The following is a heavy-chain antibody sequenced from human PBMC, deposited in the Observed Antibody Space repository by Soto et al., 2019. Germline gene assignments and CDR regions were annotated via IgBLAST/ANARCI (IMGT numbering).Heavy chain of an antibody. J-gene: IGHJ6*02. V-gene: IGHV4-39*07. CDR3: SRAGATHFWSGSQVPNYYYYGMDV. Sequence: PSETLSLTCTVSGDSIGTTHSYWAWIRQSPGKGLGWIGNIHYSGSTYYMPSIRSRVTLSVDTSKNPFSLRLTSVTAADTSVYYWSRAGATHFWSGSQVPNYYYYGMDVWGQGTTVTVSS. CDR1: GDSIGTTHSY. CDR2: IHYSGST. D-gene: IGHD3-3*02.